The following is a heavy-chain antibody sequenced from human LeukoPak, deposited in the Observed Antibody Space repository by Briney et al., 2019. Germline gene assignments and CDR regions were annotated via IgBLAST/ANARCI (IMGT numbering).Heavy chain of an antibody. CDR2: ISSSGSSI. V-gene: IGHV3-48*03. J-gene: IGHJ5*01. CDR1: GLTFSSNK. Sequence: GGSLPSSFAAPGLTFSSNKMNWFGKAPGKGLNWASFISSSGSSITYADSVKGRFTISRDNVKNSLYLQMNSLRAEDTAVYYCVRRKANSDGEFDFWGQGTLVTVSS. D-gene: IGHD3-10*01. CDR3: VRRKANSDGEFDF.